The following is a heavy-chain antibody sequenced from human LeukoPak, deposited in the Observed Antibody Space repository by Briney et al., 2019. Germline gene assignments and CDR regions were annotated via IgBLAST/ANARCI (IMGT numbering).Heavy chain of an antibody. D-gene: IGHD6-19*01. CDR3: AKDITGHNRGWYDY. V-gene: IGHV3-23*01. J-gene: IGHJ4*02. Sequence: GGSLRLSCAASGFTFSSFAMSWVRQAPGKGLECVSAVSGSGGGTYYADSVKGRFTISRDNSKNTLYLQMNSLRAEDTAVYYCAKDITGHNRGWYDYWGQGNLVTVSS. CDR2: VSGSGGGT. CDR1: GFTFSSFA.